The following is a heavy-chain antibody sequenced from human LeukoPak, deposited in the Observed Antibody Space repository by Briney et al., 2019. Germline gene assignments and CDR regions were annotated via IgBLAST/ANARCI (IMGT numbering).Heavy chain of an antibody. Sequence: PGGSLRLSCAASGFTFSIYDIHWVRQAPGKGLEWVAVISYDGNNKYYADSVEGRFTISRDNSKNTLYLQMNSLRAEDTAVYYCAKDSLASYDNWYFDLWGRGTLVTVSS. D-gene: IGHD5-18*01. J-gene: IGHJ2*01. CDR1: GFTFSIYD. V-gene: IGHV3-30-3*01. CDR3: AKDSLASYDNWYFDL. CDR2: ISYDGNNK.